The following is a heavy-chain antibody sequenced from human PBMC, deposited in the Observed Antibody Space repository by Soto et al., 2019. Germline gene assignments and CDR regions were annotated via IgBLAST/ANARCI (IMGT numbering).Heavy chain of an antibody. V-gene: IGHV3-33*01. J-gene: IGHJ5*02. CDR3: AGDLGYQLLMNWFDP. CDR2: IWYDGSNK. Sequence: GGSLRLSCAASGFTFSSYGMHWVRQAPGKGLEWVAVIWYDGSNKYYADSVKGRFTISRDNSKNTLYLQMNSLRAEDTAVYYCAGDLGYQLLMNWFDPWGQGTLVTVSS. D-gene: IGHD2-2*01. CDR1: GFTFSSYG.